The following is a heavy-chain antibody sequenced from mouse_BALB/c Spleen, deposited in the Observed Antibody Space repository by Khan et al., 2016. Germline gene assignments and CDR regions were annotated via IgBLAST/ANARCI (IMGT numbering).Heavy chain of an antibody. J-gene: IGHJ3*01. V-gene: IGHV1-9*01. Sequence: QVQLQQSGAELVKPGASVKISCKATGYTFSSYWIEWVKQRPGHGLEWIGEILRGGGTTYYNEKFKGKATFTADISSNTAYMQLSSLTSEDSAVYYCARMWDGYDPWFDYWGQGTLVTVSA. CDR2: ILRGGGTT. CDR3: ARMWDGYDPWFDY. D-gene: IGHD2-2*01. CDR1: GYTFSSYW.